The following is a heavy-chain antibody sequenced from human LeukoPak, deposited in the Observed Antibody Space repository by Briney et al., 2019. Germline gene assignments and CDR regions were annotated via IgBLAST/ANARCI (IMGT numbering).Heavy chain of an antibody. D-gene: IGHD2-2*02. CDR2: ISYDGSNK. Sequence: QPGRSLRLSCAASGFTFSYYAMHWVRQAPGKGLEWVAAISYDGSNKYYADSVKGRFTISRDNSKNTLYLQMNSLRAEDTAVYYCARGYRVPAAIGFHWGQGTLVTVSS. CDR3: ARGYRVPAAIGFH. CDR1: GFTFSYYA. V-gene: IGHV3-30-3*01. J-gene: IGHJ4*02.